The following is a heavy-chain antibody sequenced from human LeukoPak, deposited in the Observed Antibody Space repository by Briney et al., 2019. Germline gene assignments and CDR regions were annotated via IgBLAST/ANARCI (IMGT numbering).Heavy chain of an antibody. V-gene: IGHV1-46*01. CDR2: INPSGDST. CDR1: GYTFTSYY. J-gene: IGHJ4*02. Sequence: ASVKVSCKASGYTFTSYYMHWVRQAPGQGLEWMGIINPSGDSTTYAQKFQGRVTMTRDTSTSTVYMELSSLRSEDTAVYYCASSDYGDLFDYWGQGTLVTVSS. CDR3: ASSDYGDLFDY. D-gene: IGHD4-17*01.